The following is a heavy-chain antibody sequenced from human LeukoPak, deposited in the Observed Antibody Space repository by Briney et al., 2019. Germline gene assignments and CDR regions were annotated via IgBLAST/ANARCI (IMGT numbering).Heavy chain of an antibody. D-gene: IGHD2-15*01. J-gene: IGHJ4*02. CDR3: AKRQCSGFNCAFFDY. CDR1: GFTFNTLA. Sequence: GGSLRLSCAASGFTFNTLAMSWVRQAPGKGLEWVSAIFASGGTTYYADSVKGRFTISRDNSKNTLSLQMNSLGAEDTAVYYCAKRQCSGFNCAFFDYWGQGTLVTVSS. V-gene: IGHV3-23*01. CDR2: IFASGGTT.